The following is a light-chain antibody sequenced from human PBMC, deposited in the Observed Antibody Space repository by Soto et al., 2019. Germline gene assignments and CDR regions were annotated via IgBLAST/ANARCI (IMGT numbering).Light chain of an antibody. CDR3: AAWDDSLNAR. J-gene: IGLJ1*01. Sequence: QSVLTQPPSASGTPGQRITISCSGSSSNIGDNPVNWYQQLPGAAPKLLIYINDQRPSGVPDRFSGSKSGTSASLAISGLQPEDEADYYCAAWDDSLNARFGTGTKATVL. CDR2: IND. CDR1: SSNIGDNP. V-gene: IGLV1-44*01.